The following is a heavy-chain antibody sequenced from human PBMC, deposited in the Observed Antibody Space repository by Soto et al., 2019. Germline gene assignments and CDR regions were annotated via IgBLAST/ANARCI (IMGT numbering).Heavy chain of an antibody. D-gene: IGHD4-4*01. Sequence: QVQLVESGGGVVPPGGSLRLSCVASGFIFSSYGMYWVRQAPGKGLEWVGVIWYDGSNKYYGDSVKGRFTISRDNSKNTLYLQMSSLRAEDTVVYYCAREPYSNYVMDVWGQGTTVTVSS. J-gene: IGHJ6*02. CDR2: IWYDGSNK. CDR1: GFIFSSYG. CDR3: AREPYSNYVMDV. V-gene: IGHV3-33*01.